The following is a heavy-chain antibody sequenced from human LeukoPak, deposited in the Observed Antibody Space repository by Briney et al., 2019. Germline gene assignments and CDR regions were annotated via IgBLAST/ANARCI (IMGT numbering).Heavy chain of an antibody. CDR1: GFTFDDYA. D-gene: IGHD6-19*01. CDR3: AKGLRWLEY. V-gene: IGHV3-9*01. Sequence: GGSLRLSCAASGFTFDDYAMHWVRQAPGKGLEWVSGISWNSGSIGYADSVKGRFTISRDNAKNSLYLQMNSLRAEDTAVYYCAKGLRWLEYWGQGTLVTVSS. CDR2: ISWNSGSI. J-gene: IGHJ4*02.